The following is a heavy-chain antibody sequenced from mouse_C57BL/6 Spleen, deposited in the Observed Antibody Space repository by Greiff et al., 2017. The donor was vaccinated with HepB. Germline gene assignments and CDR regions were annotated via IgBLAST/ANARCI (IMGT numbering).Heavy chain of an antibody. V-gene: IGHV1-82*01. CDR1: GYAFSSSW. CDR2: IYPGDGDT. J-gene: IGHJ4*01. Sequence: QVQLKESGPELVKPGASVKISCKASGYAFSSSWMNWVKQRPGKGLEWIGRIYPGDGDTNYNGKFKGKATLTADKSSSTAYMQLSSLTSEDSAVYFCARSRGRDYAMDYWGQGTSVTVSS. CDR3: ARSRGRDYAMDY. D-gene: IGHD3-3*01.